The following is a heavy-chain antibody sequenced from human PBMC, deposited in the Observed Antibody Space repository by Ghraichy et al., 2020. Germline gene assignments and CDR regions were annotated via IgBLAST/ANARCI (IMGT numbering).Heavy chain of an antibody. CDR1: GFTFSSYS. CDR2: ITSSSSYI. D-gene: IGHD5-12*01. J-gene: IGHJ6*02. V-gene: IGHV3-21*01. Sequence: GGSLRLSCAASGFTFSSYSMNWVRQAPGKGLEWVSSITSSSSYIYYADSVKGRFTISRDNAKNSLYLQMNSLRAEDTAVYYCAREEDIVATILDYYYYGMDVWGQGTTVTVSS. CDR3: AREEDIVATILDYYYYGMDV.